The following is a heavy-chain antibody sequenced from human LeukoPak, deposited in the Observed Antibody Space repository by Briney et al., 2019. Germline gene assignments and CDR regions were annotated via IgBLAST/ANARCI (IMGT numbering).Heavy chain of an antibody. CDR3: ARQLVPMVRGVMGPLWFDP. CDR1: GGSISGYY. Sequence: SETLSLTCAVSGGSISGYYWSWIRQPPGKGLEWIGDIYYSGSTNYNPSLKSRVTISVDTSKNQFSLKLSSVTAADTAVYYCARQLVPMVRGVMGPLWFDPWGQGTLVTV. D-gene: IGHD3-10*01. V-gene: IGHV4-59*08. CDR2: IYYSGST. J-gene: IGHJ5*02.